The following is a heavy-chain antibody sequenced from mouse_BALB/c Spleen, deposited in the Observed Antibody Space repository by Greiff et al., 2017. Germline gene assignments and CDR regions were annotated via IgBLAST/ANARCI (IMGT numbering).Heavy chain of an antibody. CDR3: ARTIYYGNYGVFDV. CDR1: GFNIKDTY. CDR2: IDPANGNT. Sequence: VQLKESGAELVKPGASVKLSCTASGFNIKDTYMHWVKQRPEQGLEWIGRIDPANGNTKYDPKFQGKATITADTSSNTAYLQLSSLTSEDTAVYYCARTIYYGNYGVFDVWGAGTTVTVSS. D-gene: IGHD2-1*01. V-gene: IGHV14-3*02. J-gene: IGHJ1*01.